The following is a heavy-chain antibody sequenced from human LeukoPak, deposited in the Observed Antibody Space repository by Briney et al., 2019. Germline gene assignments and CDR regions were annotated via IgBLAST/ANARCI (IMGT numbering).Heavy chain of an antibody. CDR3: AREPYGGNSFDY. D-gene: IGHD4-23*01. CDR1: GYTFTGYA. CDR2: INVGNGNT. J-gene: IGHJ4*02. V-gene: IGHV1-3*01. Sequence: ASVKVSCKASGYTFTGYAIHWVRRAPGQRFECMGWINVGNGNTKYSETFQDRVTITRDTSASTAYMELSSLRSEDTAVYYCAREPYGGNSFDYWGQGTLVTVSS.